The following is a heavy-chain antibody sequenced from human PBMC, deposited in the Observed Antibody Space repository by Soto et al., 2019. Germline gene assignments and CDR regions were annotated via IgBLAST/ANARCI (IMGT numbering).Heavy chain of an antibody. D-gene: IGHD3-22*01. V-gene: IGHV4-31*01. CDR2: ISTSGRT. CDR3: ARARQYYDCELDP. J-gene: IGHJ5*02. Sequence: QVQLQESGPGLVKPSQTLSLTCTVSGDSISSGAYYWTWIRQHPGTGLEWIGYISTSGRTYYYPSLKILVTILLNTSENQFSLRLTSVTAADTAIYYCARARQYYDCELDPWGQGTLVTVSS. CDR1: GDSISSGAYY.